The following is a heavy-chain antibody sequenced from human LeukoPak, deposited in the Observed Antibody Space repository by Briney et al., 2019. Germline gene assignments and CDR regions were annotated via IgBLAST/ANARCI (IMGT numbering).Heavy chain of an antibody. D-gene: IGHD4-17*01. CDR1: GFTFSNYW. CDR3: ASPLYGDYGYYYYYMDV. V-gene: IGHV3-74*01. Sequence: GGSLRLSCAASGFTFSNYWMHWVRQAPGKGLVWVSRLNSDGSSTNYADSVKGRFTISRDNAKNTLYLQMNSLRDEDTAVYYCASPLYGDYGYYYYYMDVWGKGTTVTVSS. J-gene: IGHJ6*03. CDR2: LNSDGSST.